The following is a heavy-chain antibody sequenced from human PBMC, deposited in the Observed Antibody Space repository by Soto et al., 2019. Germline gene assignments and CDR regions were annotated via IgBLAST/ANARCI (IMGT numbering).Heavy chain of an antibody. CDR1: GGSISSGGYS. CDR2: MYHSGST. V-gene: IGHV4-30-2*01. J-gene: IGHJ4*02. Sequence: PSETLSLTRAVSGGSISSGGYSWSWIRQPPGKGLEWIGYMYHSGSTYYNPSLKSRVTISIGRSKNQFSLKLSSVTAADTAVYYCARVPDYRGQRFSVTVSS. D-gene: IGHD2-2*01. CDR3: ARVPDY.